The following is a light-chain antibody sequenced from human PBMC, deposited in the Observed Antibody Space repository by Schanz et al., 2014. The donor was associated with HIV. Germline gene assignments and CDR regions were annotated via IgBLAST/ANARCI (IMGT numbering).Light chain of an antibody. CDR3: SSYAGNNDLV. V-gene: IGLV2-8*01. CDR2: EVN. Sequence: QSALTQPASVSGSPGQSITISCTGTSSDVGGYNYVSWYQQHPGKAPKIMIYEVNKRPSGVPDRFSGSKSGNTASLTVSGLQAEDEADYYCSSYAGNNDLVFGGGTKLTVL. J-gene: IGLJ2*01. CDR1: SSDVGGYNY.